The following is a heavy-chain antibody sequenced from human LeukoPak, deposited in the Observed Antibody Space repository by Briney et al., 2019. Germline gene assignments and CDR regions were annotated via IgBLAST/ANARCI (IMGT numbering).Heavy chain of an antibody. V-gene: IGHV4-61*01. J-gene: IGHJ5*02. CDR1: GVSVSSGSYY. Sequence: PSETLSLTCTVSGVSVSSGSYYWSWIRQPPGKGLEWIGYIYYSGSTNYNPSLKSRVTISVDTSKNQFSLKLSSVTAADTAVYYCARDVQTWGQGTLVTVSS. CDR2: IYYSGST. CDR3: ARDVQT.